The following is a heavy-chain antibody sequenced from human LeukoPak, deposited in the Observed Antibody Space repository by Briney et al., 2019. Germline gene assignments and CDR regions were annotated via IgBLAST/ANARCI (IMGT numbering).Heavy chain of an antibody. Sequence: SETLSLTCTVSGYSISSGYYWGWIRQPPGKGLEWIGSIYHSGSTYYNPSLKSRVTISVDTSKNQFSLKLSSVTAADTAVYYCARGGSRGVILLEYFQHWGQGTLVTVSS. CDR1: GYSISSGYY. J-gene: IGHJ1*01. CDR3: ARGGSRGVILLEYFQH. V-gene: IGHV4-38-2*02. CDR2: IYHSGST. D-gene: IGHD3-10*01.